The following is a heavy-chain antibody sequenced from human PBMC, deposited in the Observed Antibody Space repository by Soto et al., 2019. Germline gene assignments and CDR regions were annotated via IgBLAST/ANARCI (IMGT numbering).Heavy chain of an antibody. V-gene: IGHV5-51*01. J-gene: IGHJ4*02. CDR3: ARQYGSGSFDY. Sequence: LKISCKASGYTFTAYWIGWVRQRPGKGLEWMGIIYSGDSDIRYSPSFEGQVTISADTSLSTAYLQWGSLKASDTAMYYCARQYGSGSFDYWGQGTLVTVSS. D-gene: IGHD3-10*01. CDR1: GYTFTAYW. CDR2: IYSGDSDI.